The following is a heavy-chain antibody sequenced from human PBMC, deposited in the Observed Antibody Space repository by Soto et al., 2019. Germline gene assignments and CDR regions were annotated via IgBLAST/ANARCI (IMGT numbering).Heavy chain of an antibody. J-gene: IGHJ5*02. CDR3: ARRVMITPIDGNWFDP. CDR2: IIPIFGTA. V-gene: IGHV1-69*01. CDR1: GGTFSSYA. D-gene: IGHD3-16*01. Sequence: QVQLVQSGAEVKKPGSSVKVSCKASGGTFSSYAISWVRQAPGQGLEWMGGIIPIFGTANYAQKFQGRVTITADESTSTAYMGLSSLRSEDTAVYYCARRVMITPIDGNWFDPWGQGTLVTVSS.